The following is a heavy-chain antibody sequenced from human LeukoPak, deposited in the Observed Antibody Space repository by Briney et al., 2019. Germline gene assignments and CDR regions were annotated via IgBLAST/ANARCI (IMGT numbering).Heavy chain of an antibody. CDR2: VSSSGSTI. D-gene: IGHD5-18*01. Sequence: GGSLRLSCAASGFTFSSYEMNWVRQAPGKGLEWVSYVSSSGSTIYYADSVKGRFTISRDNAKDSLYLQMSSLRAEDTAVYYCARDRLWSFDYWGQGTLVTVSS. CDR1: GFTFSSYE. V-gene: IGHV3-48*03. CDR3: ARDRLWSFDY. J-gene: IGHJ4*02.